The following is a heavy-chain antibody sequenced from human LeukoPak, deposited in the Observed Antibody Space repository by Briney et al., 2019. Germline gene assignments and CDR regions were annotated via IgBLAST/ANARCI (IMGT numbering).Heavy chain of an antibody. Sequence: GGSLRLSCAASGFTFSSYAMSWVRQAPGKGLEWVSAISGSGGSTYYADSVKGRFTISRDNSKNTLYLQMNSLRAEDTAVYYCARGVVQLWFAYFDYWGQGTLVTVSS. V-gene: IGHV3-23*01. CDR1: GFTFSSYA. CDR3: ARGVVQLWFAYFDY. D-gene: IGHD5-18*01. CDR2: ISGSGGST. J-gene: IGHJ4*02.